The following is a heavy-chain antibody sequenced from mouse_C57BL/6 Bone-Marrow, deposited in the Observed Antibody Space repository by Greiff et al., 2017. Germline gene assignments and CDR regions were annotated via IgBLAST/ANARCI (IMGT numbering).Heavy chain of an antibody. CDR3: ARWLLRGGTFFAY. D-gene: IGHD2-3*01. J-gene: IGHJ3*01. Sequence: QVQLQQSGAELVRPGTSVKVSCKASGYAFTNYLLEWVKQRPGQGLEWIGVINPGSGGTNYNEKFKGKATLTADTSSSTSYMQLSSLTSEDTEVYFCARWLLRGGTFFAYWGQGTLVTVSA. CDR2: INPGSGGT. V-gene: IGHV1-54*01. CDR1: GYAFTNYL.